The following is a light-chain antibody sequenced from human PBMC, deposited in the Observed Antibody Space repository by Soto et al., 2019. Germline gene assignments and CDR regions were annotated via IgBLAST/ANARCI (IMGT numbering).Light chain of an antibody. CDR3: QQYGSSPTT. CDR2: GAS. J-gene: IGKJ1*01. Sequence: ETVLTQSPGTLSLSPGERATIYCRASQSVSTNLAWYQQKPGQPPRLLIYGASTRATGIPARFSGSGSGTDFTLTISRLEPEDFAVYYCQQYGSSPTTFGQGTKV. CDR1: QSVSTN. V-gene: IGKV3-20*01.